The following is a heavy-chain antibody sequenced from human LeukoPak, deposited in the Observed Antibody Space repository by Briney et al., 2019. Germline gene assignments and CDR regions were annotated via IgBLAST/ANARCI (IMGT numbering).Heavy chain of an antibody. D-gene: IGHD6-19*01. J-gene: IGHJ3*02. V-gene: IGHV3-21*01. CDR3: AREGLSPYDAFDI. Sequence: SCKASGYTFTGYYMNWVRQAPGKGLEWVSSISSSSSYIYYADSVKGRFTISRDNAKNSLYLQMNSLRAEDTAVYYCAREGLSPYDAFDIWGQGTMVTVSS. CDR2: ISSSSSYI. CDR1: GYTFTGYY.